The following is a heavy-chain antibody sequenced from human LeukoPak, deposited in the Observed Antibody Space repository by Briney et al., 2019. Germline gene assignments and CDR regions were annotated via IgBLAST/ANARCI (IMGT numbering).Heavy chain of an antibody. CDR1: GGSFSGHY. D-gene: IGHD3-3*01. Sequence: SETLSLTCAVYGGSFSGHYWNWIRQSPGKGLEWIGEINYSGSTNYNPSLKSRVTISIDTSKNQFSLKLSSVTAADTAVYYCARGNDFWSGYCIWLDPWGQGTLVTVSS. J-gene: IGHJ5*02. CDR2: INYSGST. CDR3: ARGNDFWSGYCIWLDP. V-gene: IGHV4-34*01.